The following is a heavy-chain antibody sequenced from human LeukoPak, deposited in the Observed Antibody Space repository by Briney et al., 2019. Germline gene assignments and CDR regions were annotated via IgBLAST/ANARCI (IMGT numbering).Heavy chain of an antibody. CDR1: GGTFSSYA. D-gene: IGHD6-19*01. V-gene: IGHV1-69*05. CDR2: IIPIFGTA. CDR3: ARGGREGIAVADTPDAFDI. Sequence: SVKVSCKASGGTFSSYAISWVRQAPGQGLEWMGGIIPIFGTANYAQKFQGRVTMTRDTSISTAYMELSRLRSDDTAVYYCARGGREGIAVADTPDAFDIWGQGTMVTVSS. J-gene: IGHJ3*02.